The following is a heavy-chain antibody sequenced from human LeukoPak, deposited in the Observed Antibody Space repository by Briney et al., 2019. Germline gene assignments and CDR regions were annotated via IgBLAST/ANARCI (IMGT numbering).Heavy chain of an antibody. CDR3: ARGELPKLIYFDY. J-gene: IGHJ4*02. V-gene: IGHV4-59*01. Sequence: SETLSLTCTVSGGSISSYYWSWIRQPPGKGLEWIGYIYYSGSTNYNPSLKSRVTISVDTSKNQFTLKLSSVTAADTAVYYCARGELPKLIYFDYWGQGTLVTVSS. CDR2: IYYSGST. CDR1: GGSISSYY. D-gene: IGHD1-26*01.